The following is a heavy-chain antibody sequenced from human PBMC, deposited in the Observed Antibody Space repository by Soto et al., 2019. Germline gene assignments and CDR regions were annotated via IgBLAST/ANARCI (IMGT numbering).Heavy chain of an antibody. CDR3: AKALLYSSSLDYGMDV. V-gene: IGHV3-23*01. D-gene: IGHD6-13*01. Sequence: GGSLRLSCAASGFTFSSYAMSWVRQAPGKGLEWVSAISGSGGSTYYADSVKGRFTISRDNSKNTLYLQMNSLRAEDTAVYYCAKALLYSSSLDYGMDVWGQGTTVTVSS. CDR1: GFTFSSYA. CDR2: ISGSGGST. J-gene: IGHJ6*02.